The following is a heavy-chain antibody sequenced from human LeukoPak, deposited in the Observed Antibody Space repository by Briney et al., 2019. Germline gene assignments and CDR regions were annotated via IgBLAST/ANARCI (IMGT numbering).Heavy chain of an antibody. Sequence: GGSLRLSCAAPGFTFRSYWMSWVRQAPGKGLEWVANINQDGSEKNFVDSVKGRFSISRDNAENSLYLQMNSLRAEDTAVYYCARRGSYSIHDCWGQGTLVTVSS. J-gene: IGHJ4*02. CDR3: ARRGSYSIHDC. CDR2: INQDGSEK. D-gene: IGHD2-15*01. V-gene: IGHV3-7*03. CDR1: GFTFRSYW.